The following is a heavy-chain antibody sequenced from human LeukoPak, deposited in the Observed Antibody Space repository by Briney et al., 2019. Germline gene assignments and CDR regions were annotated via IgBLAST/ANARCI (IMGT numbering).Heavy chain of an antibody. CDR3: ARDRGGSSWNNWFDP. CDR1: GFTFSSYW. D-gene: IGHD6-13*01. J-gene: IGHJ5*02. CDR2: INSDGSGT. Sequence: GGSLRLSCAASGFTFSSYWMHWVRQAPGKGLVWVSRINSDGSGTSYADSVKGRFTISRDNAKNTLYLQMNSLRAEDTAVYYCARDRGGSSWNNWFDPWGQGTLVTVSS. V-gene: IGHV3-74*01.